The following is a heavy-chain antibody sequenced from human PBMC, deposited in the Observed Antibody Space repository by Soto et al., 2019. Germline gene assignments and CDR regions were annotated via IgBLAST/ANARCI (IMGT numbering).Heavy chain of an antibody. CDR2: LYYTGST. CDR3: ARGGGYDFRSSQAPPIDV. D-gene: IGHD3-3*01. CDR1: GGSISDFY. V-gene: IGHV4-59*01. Sequence: KTSETLSLTCNVSGGSISDFYWSWIRQSPGKRLEWIGYLYYTGSTNYNPALKSRVTISLDTSKNQFSLKVRSVTAADTAVYYCARGGGYDFRSSQAPPIDVWGQGTTVTV. J-gene: IGHJ6*02.